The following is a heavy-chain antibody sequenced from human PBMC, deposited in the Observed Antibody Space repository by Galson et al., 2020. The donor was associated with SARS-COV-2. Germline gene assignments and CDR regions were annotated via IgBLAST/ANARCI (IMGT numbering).Heavy chain of an antibody. J-gene: IGHJ4*02. CDR2: INHSGST. V-gene: IGHV4-34*01. D-gene: IGHD3-10*01. CDR1: GGSFSGYY. Sequence: SQASETLSLTCAVYGGSFSGYYWSWIRQPPGKGLEWIGEINHSGSTNYNPSLKSRVTISVDTSKNQFSLKLSSVTAADTAVYYCARGRSVVRGVIPLRYWGQGTLVTFSS. CDR3: ARGRSVVRGVIPLRY.